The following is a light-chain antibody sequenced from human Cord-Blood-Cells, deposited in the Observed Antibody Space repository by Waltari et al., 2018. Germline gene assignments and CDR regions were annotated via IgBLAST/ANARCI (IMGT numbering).Light chain of an antibody. Sequence: DMVMTQSPLSLPVTPGEPASLSCRSSQSLLHSNGYNYLDWYLQKPGQSPQLLIYLGSNRASGVPDRFSGSGSGTDFTLKTSRVEAEDVGVYYCMQALQTPLTFGGGTKVEIK. V-gene: IGKV2-28*01. CDR2: LGS. J-gene: IGKJ4*01. CDR3: MQALQTPLT. CDR1: QSLLHSNGYNY.